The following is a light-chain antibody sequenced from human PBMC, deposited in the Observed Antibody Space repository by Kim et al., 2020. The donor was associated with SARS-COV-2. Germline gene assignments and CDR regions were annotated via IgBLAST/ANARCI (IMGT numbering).Light chain of an antibody. Sequence: SVSPGERATLSGRASQSVSSNLAWYQQKPGQAPGLRIYGASTRATGIPARFSGSGSGTEFTLTISSLQSEDFAVYYCQQYTNWPRTFGQGTKLEI. CDR3: QQYTNWPRT. CDR1: QSVSSN. J-gene: IGKJ2*01. CDR2: GAS. V-gene: IGKV3-15*01.